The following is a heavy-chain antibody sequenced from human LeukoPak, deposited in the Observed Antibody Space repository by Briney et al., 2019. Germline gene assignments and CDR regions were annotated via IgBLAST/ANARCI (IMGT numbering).Heavy chain of an antibody. CDR2: ISYDGSNR. Sequence: PGGSLRLSCAASEFTFSSYSMNWVRQAPGKGLEWVAVISYDGSNRFYADSVKGRFTISRDNSNNTLSLQMNSLRAEDTAVYYCARVEGYCSSTSCQEFGMDVWGQGSTVIVSS. V-gene: IGHV3-30*03. CDR3: ARVEGYCSSTSCQEFGMDV. J-gene: IGHJ6*02. D-gene: IGHD2-2*01. CDR1: EFTFSSYS.